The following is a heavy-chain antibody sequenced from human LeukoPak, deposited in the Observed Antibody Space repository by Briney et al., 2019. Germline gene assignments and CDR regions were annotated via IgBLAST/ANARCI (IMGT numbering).Heavy chain of an antibody. CDR2: ISGSGGST. CDR1: GFSFSRYP. J-gene: IGHJ6*04. D-gene: IGHD3-10*02. CDR3: AELGITMIGGV. Sequence: PGGSLRLSCAASGFSFSRYPMSWVRQAPGKGLEWVSAISGSGGSTYYADSVKGRFTISRDNAKNSLYLQMNSLRAEDTAVYYCAELGITMIGGVWGKGTTVAISS. V-gene: IGHV3-23*01.